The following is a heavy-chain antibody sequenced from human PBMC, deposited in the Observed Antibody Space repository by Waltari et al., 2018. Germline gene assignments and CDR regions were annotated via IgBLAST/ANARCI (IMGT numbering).Heavy chain of an antibody. CDR1: GFTFSNYG. V-gene: IGHV3-30*02. CDR2: IQFDGSRK. J-gene: IGHJ4*02. CDR3: AKDFPGYK. Sequence: QVQLVESGGAVVKPGGSWRLSRVASGFTFSNYGMHWVRQAPGKGLEWVTFIQFDGSRKYYVDSVTGRFTISRDNSKSTLYLQMDSLRVDDMAVYYCAKDFPGYKWGQGTLVTVSS. D-gene: IGHD5-18*01.